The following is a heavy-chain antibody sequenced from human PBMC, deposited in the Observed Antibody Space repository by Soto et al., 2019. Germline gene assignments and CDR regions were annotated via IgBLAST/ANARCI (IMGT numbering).Heavy chain of an antibody. V-gene: IGHV3-11*01. Sequence: SLRLSCAASGFTFSDYYMSWIRQAPGKGLEWVSYISSSGSTIYYADSVKGRFTISRDNAKNSLYLQMNSLRAEDTAVYYCARDPGYCSGGSCGENWFDPWGQGTLVTVSS. D-gene: IGHD2-15*01. J-gene: IGHJ5*02. CDR2: ISSSGSTI. CDR3: ARDPGYCSGGSCGENWFDP. CDR1: GFTFSDYY.